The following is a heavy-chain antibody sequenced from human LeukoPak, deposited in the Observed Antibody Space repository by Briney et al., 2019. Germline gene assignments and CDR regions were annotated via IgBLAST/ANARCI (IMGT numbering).Heavy chain of an antibody. J-gene: IGHJ4*02. Sequence: GGSLKLSCAASGFTFSRSWMHWVRHAPGKGLVWVSRINTDGSATTYADSVRGRFTISRDNAKNTVYLQMNSLSADDTGVYYCAGNDKWLISYWGQGTLVTVSS. CDR3: AGNDKWLISY. D-gene: IGHD6-19*01. CDR2: INTDGSAT. V-gene: IGHV3-74*03. CDR1: GFTFSRSW.